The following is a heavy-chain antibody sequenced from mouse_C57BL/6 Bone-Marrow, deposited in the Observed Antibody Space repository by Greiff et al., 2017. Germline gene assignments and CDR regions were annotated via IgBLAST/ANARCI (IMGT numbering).Heavy chain of an antibody. D-gene: IGHD4-1*01. CDR2: IYPTSGRT. Sequence: QVQLQQPGAELAKPGASVKMSCKASGYTFTSYWITWVKQRPGQGLEWIGDIYPTSGRTNYNEKFKSQAILTVDTSSNTAYMQLSSLTAEDSAVLYCARSGPLGRSVDYWGQGTTLTVSS. V-gene: IGHV1-55*01. J-gene: IGHJ2*01. CDR1: GYTFTSYW. CDR3: ARSGPLGRSVDY.